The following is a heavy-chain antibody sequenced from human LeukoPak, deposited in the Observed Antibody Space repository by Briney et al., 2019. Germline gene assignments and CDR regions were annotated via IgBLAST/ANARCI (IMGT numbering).Heavy chain of an antibody. CDR2: ISWNSGSI. CDR3: ARAYYYDSSGYNGDAFDI. CDR1: GFTFDDYA. D-gene: IGHD3-22*01. J-gene: IGHJ3*02. Sequence: GGSLRLSCAASGFTFDDYAMHWVRQAPGKGLEWVSGISWNSGSIGYADSVKGRFTISRDNAKNSPYLQMNSLRAEDTALYYCARAYYYDSSGYNGDAFDIWGQGTMVTVSS. V-gene: IGHV3-9*01.